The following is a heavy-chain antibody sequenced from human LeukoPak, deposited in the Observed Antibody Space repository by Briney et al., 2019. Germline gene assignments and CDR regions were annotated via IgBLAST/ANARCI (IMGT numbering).Heavy chain of an antibody. CDR3: ARGTLGEPTFDI. CDR1: GYTFTSYG. Sequence: ASVKVSCKASGYTFTSYGISWVRQAPGQGLEWMGWISVYNGNTNYAQKFQGRVSMTTDTSTSTAYMELRSLRSDDTAVYYCARGTLGEPTFDIWGQGTMVTVSS. CDR2: ISVYNGNT. D-gene: IGHD3-10*01. J-gene: IGHJ3*02. V-gene: IGHV1-18*01.